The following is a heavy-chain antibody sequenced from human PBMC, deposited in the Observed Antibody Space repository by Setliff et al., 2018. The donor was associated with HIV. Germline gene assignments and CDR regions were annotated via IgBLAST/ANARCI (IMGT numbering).Heavy chain of an antibody. CDR1: GGSFSSYG. CDR2: TIPILGSV. V-gene: IGHV1-69*05. J-gene: IGHJ6*02. Sequence: SVKVSCKASGGSFSSYGFNWVRQAPGQGLEWMGGTIPILGSVRYAQKFQGRVTISTDESTNTAYMELSSLRSEDTAVYYCARDVDHMMDVWGQGTTVTVSS. CDR3: ARDVDHMMDV.